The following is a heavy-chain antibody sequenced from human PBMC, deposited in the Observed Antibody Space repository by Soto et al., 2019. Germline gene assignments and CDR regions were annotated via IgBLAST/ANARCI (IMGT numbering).Heavy chain of an antibody. CDR3: AHRVLRTVFGLVTTTAIYFDV. CDR2: IYWDDDK. CDR1: GFSLTTSGVG. V-gene: IGHV2-5*02. Sequence: QITLNESGPTQVKPRQTLTLTCTFSGFSLTTSGVGVGWIRQSPGKAPEWLALIYWDDDKRYSPPLKSRLTIPKDTSKNQWVLKMADFDPADTATYYCAHRVLRTVFGLVTTTAIYFDVWGQGTPVAVSS. D-gene: IGHD3-3*01. J-gene: IGHJ4*02.